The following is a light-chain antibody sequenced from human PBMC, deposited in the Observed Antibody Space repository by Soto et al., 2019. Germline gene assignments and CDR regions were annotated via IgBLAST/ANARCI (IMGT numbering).Light chain of an antibody. Sequence: DIQMTQSPSSLAASAGDRVTIICRASQSISTYLNWYQQKPGKAPKLLIYDASGLESGVPSRFSGSGSGTEFTLTISSLQPEDFATYYCQQSYYTPTFGQGTRLEIK. V-gene: IGKV1-39*01. J-gene: IGKJ5*01. CDR2: DAS. CDR1: QSISTY. CDR3: QQSYYTPT.